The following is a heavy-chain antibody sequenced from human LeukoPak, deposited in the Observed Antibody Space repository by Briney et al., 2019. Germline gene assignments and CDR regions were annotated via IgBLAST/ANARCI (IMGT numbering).Heavy chain of an antibody. CDR2: ISSSSSTI. J-gene: IGHJ4*02. V-gene: IGHV3-11*04. D-gene: IGHD2-2*01. CDR3: ARGYCSSTSCGHDY. CDR1: GFTFSDYY. Sequence: GGPLRLSCAASGFTFSDYYMSWIRQAPGKGLEWVSYISSSSSTINYADSVKGRFTISRDNAKNSLYLQMNSLRAEDTAVYYCARGYCSSTSCGHDYWGQGTLVTVSS.